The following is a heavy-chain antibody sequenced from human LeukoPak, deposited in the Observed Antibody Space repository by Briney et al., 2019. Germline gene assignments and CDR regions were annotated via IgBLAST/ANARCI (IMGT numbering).Heavy chain of an antibody. CDR3: AKDTPTPPYCGGDCYSGEYFDY. J-gene: IGHJ4*02. Sequence: GGSLRLSCAASGFTFSSYAMSWVRQAPGKGLEWVSAISGSGGSTYYADSVKGRFTTSRDNSKNTLYLQMNSLRAEDTAVYYCAKDTPTPPYCGGDCYSGEYFDYWGQGTLVTVSS. CDR2: ISGSGGST. V-gene: IGHV3-23*01. CDR1: GFTFSSYA. D-gene: IGHD2-21*02.